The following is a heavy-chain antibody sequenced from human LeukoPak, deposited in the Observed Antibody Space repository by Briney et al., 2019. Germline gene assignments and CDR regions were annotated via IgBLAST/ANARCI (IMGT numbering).Heavy chain of an antibody. Sequence: GGSLRLSCAASGFTFSSYGMSWVRQAPGKGLEWVSAISGSGGSTYYADSVKGRFTISRDNSKNTLYLQMNSLRAEDTALYYCAKDMGLSFYYMDVWGKGTTVTVSS. J-gene: IGHJ6*03. V-gene: IGHV3-23*01. CDR1: GFTFSSYG. CDR3: AKDMGLSFYYMDV. CDR2: ISGSGGST. D-gene: IGHD3-10*01.